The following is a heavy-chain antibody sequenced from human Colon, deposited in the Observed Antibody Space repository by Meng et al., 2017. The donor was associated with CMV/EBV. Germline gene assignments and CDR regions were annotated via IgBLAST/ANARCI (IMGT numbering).Heavy chain of an antibody. Sequence: SETLSLTCTVSGESMRSHYWSWIRQPPGKGLEWMGHVYYSGSATYSPSLRSRVSISLDMSKNQFSLKLRSVTAADTAMYLCARGLGHASNNSHDYWGQGTLVTVSS. CDR2: VYYSGSA. CDR3: ARGLGHASNNSHDY. D-gene: IGHD1-1*01. CDR1: GESMRSHY. V-gene: IGHV4-59*11. J-gene: IGHJ4*02.